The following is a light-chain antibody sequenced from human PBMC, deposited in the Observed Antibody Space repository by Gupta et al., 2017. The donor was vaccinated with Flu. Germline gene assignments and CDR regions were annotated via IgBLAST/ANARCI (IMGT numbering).Light chain of an antibody. J-gene: IGKJ4*01. CDR3: QQRANWPPLT. Sequence: ERATLSCRASQSVGKSLAWYQQKPGQAPRLIISDASYRATGIPARFSGSGSGIDFTLTISSLEPEDFATYYCQQRANWPPLTFGGGTKVEI. CDR2: DAS. V-gene: IGKV3-11*01. CDR1: QSVGKS.